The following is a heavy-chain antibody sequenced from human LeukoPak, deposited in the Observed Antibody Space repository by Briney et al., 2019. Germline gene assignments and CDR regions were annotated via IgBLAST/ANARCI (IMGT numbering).Heavy chain of an antibody. J-gene: IGHJ5*02. CDR3: ARDRGYCSGDNCNPRWYDP. D-gene: IGHD2-15*01. Sequence: ASVKVSCKASGYTFTGYYIHWVRLAPGQGLEWMGWINPNTGGTNYAQNFQGRVTMTRDTSITTAYMDLSSLRSDDTAIYYCARDRGYCSGDNCNPRWYDPWGQGTLVTVSS. V-gene: IGHV1-2*02. CDR2: INPNTGGT. CDR1: GYTFTGYY.